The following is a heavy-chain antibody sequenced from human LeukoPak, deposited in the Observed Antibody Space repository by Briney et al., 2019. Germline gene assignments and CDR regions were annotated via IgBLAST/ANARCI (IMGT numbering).Heavy chain of an antibody. CDR3: ARDSNLIVDY. J-gene: IGHJ4*02. CDR2: INHSGST. V-gene: IGHV4-34*01. Sequence: SETLSLTCAVYGGSFSGYYWSWIRQPPGKGLEWIGEINHSGSTNYNPSLKSRVTISVDTSKNQFSLKLSSVTAADTAVYYCARDSNLIVDYWGQGTLVTVSS. CDR1: GGSFSGYY. D-gene: IGHD2-21*01.